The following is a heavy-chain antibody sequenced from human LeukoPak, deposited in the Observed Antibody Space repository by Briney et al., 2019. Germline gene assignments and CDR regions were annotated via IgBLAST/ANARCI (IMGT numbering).Heavy chain of an antibody. J-gene: IGHJ4*02. Sequence: SETLSLTCTVSGGSISSYYWSWLRQPPGKGLEWIGYIYTSGSTNYNPSLKSRVTISVDTSKNQFSLKLSSVTAADTAVYYCARLSRDGYKIDYWGQGTLVTVSS. CDR2: IYTSGST. CDR1: GGSISSYY. D-gene: IGHD5-24*01. CDR3: ARLSRDGYKIDY. V-gene: IGHV4-4*09.